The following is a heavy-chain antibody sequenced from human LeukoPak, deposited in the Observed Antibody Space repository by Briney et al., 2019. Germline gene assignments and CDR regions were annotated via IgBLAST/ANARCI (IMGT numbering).Heavy chain of an antibody. CDR1: GGSFSGYY. J-gene: IGHJ4*02. Sequence: SETLSLTCAVYGGSFSGYYWSWIRQPPGKGLEWIGEINHSGSTNYNPSLKSRVTISVDTSKNQFSLKLSSVTAAGTAVYYCARVTRRQTYYYGSGSYPTPGYYFDYWGQGTLVTVSS. CDR3: ARVTRRQTYYYGSGSYPTPGYYFDY. CDR2: INHSGST. D-gene: IGHD3-10*01. V-gene: IGHV4-34*01.